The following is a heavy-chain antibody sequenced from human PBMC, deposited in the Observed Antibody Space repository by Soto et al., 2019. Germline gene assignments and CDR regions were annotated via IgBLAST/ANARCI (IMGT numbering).Heavy chain of an antibody. V-gene: IGHV5-51*01. CDR3: AKWPVGASRNWFDP. J-gene: IGHJ5*02. CDR1: GYSFTSSW. Sequence: GESLRISCKGSGYSFTSSWIGWVRQMPGEGLEWMGIIHPGDSDTRYSPSFQGQVTISVDKSISTAYLQWSSLKASDTAMYYCAKWPVGASRNWFDPWGQGTLVTVSS. CDR2: IHPGDSDT. D-gene: IGHD1-26*01.